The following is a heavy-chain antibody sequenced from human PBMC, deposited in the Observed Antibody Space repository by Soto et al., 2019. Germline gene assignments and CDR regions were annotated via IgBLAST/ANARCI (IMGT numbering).Heavy chain of an antibody. Sequence: ASVKVSCKASGGTFSSYAISWVRQAPGQGLEWMGGIIPIFGTANYAQKFQGRVTITADESTSTAYMELSSLRSEDTAVYYCARDLGQGIAVGGPYNWFDPWGQGTLVTVSS. D-gene: IGHD6-19*01. V-gene: IGHV1-69*13. CDR1: GGTFSSYA. CDR3: ARDLGQGIAVGGPYNWFDP. CDR2: IIPIFGTA. J-gene: IGHJ5*02.